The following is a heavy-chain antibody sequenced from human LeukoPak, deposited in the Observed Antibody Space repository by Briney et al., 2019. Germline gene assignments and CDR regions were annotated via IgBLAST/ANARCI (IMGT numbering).Heavy chain of an antibody. V-gene: IGHV4-61*02. CDR3: ARGWASNGFDY. CDR1: GGSFSSGTYY. J-gene: IGHJ4*02. D-gene: IGHD2-2*01. Sequence: SETLSLTCTVSGGSFSSGTYYWSWIRQPAGKGLQWIGRIYSSGSTNYNPSLKSRVTISVDTSKNQFSLKLSSVTAADTAMYYCARGWASNGFDYWGQGTLVTVSS. CDR2: IYSSGST.